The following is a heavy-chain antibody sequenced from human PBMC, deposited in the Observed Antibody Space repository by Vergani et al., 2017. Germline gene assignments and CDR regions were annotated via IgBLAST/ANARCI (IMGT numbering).Heavy chain of an antibody. CDR2: IIPIFGTA. V-gene: IGHV1-69*01. D-gene: IGHD7-27*01. CDR3: ARSGGELGILPSSFDY. Sequence: QVQLVQSGAEVKRPGSSVKVSCKASGGTFSSYAISWVRQAPGQGLEWMGGIIPIFGTANYAQKFQGRVTITADESTSTAYMELSSLRSEDTAVYYCARSGGELGILPSSFDYWGQGTLVTVSS. J-gene: IGHJ4*02. CDR1: GGTFSSYA.